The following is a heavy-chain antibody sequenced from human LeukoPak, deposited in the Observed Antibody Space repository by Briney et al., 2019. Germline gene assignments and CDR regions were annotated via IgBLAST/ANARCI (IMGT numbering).Heavy chain of an antibody. CDR1: GGSFSGYY. CDR2: INHSGST. D-gene: IGHD3-3*01. Sequence: SETLSLTCAVYGGSFSGYYWSWIRQPPGKGLEWIGEINHSGSTNYNPSLKSRVTISVDTSKNQFSLKLSSVTAADTAVYYCAREPFWSGYLGGMDVWGQGTTVTVSS. J-gene: IGHJ6*02. CDR3: AREPFWSGYLGGMDV. V-gene: IGHV4-34*01.